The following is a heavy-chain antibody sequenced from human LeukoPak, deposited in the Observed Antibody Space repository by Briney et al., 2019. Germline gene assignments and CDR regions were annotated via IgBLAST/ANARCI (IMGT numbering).Heavy chain of an antibody. CDR2: IYYSGST. D-gene: IGHD5-24*01. Sequence: KASETLSLTCTVSGGSIYSYYWSWIRQPPGKGLEWIGYIYYSGSTYYNPSLKSRVTISVDTSKNQFSLKLSSVTAADTAVYYCARDLQMAYYYYGMDVWGQGTTVTVSS. V-gene: IGHV4-59*12. CDR3: ARDLQMAYYYYGMDV. CDR1: GGSIYSYY. J-gene: IGHJ6*02.